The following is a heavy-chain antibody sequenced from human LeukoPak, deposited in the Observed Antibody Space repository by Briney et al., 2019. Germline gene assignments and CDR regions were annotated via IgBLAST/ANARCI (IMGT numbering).Heavy chain of an antibody. Sequence: SETLSLTCTVSGGSISSSENYWGWIRRPPGKGLEWVGTLSYDGSAYYNTSLRSRVTISVDTSKSQFSLKVTSVTAADTAVYFCARGLVDYELPKGYIDYWGRGTLVTVSS. J-gene: IGHJ4*02. CDR2: LSYDGSA. CDR1: GGSISSSENY. CDR3: ARGLVDYELPKGYIDY. V-gene: IGHV4-39*07. D-gene: IGHD3-22*01.